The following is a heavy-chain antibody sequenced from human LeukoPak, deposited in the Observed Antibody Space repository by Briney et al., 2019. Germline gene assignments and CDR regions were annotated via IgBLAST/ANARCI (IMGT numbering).Heavy chain of an antibody. CDR3: ARDLGDFYY. J-gene: IGHJ4*02. Sequence: GGSLRLSCTASGFTFSDYSMSWVRQAPGKGLEWVANIKQDGSDKDYVDSVKGRFTISRDNAKNSLYLQMNSLRAEDTAVYYCARDLGDFYYWGQGTLVTVSS. V-gene: IGHV3-7*01. CDR1: GFTFSDYS. D-gene: IGHD2-21*02. CDR2: IKQDGSDK.